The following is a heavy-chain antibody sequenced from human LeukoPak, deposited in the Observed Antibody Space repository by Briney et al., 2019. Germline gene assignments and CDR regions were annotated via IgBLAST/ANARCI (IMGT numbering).Heavy chain of an antibody. D-gene: IGHD3-22*01. CDR3: ARGVHYYDSSGCYYTY. CDR1: GFTFSSYE. J-gene: IGHJ4*02. CDR2: ISSSGSTI. Sequence: GGSLRLSCAASGFTFSSYEMNWVRQAPGKGLEWVSYISSSGSTIYYADSVKGRFTISRDNAKNSLYLQMNSLRAEDTAVYYCARGVHYYDSSGCYYTYWGQGTLVTVSS. V-gene: IGHV3-48*03.